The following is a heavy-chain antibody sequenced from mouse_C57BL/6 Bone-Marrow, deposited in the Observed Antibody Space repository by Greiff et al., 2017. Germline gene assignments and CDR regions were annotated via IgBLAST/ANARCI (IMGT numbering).Heavy chain of an antibody. CDR1: GFSLTSYG. V-gene: IGHV2-6*01. CDR2: IWGVGST. Sequence: QVQLKESGPGLVAPSQSLSITCTVSGFSLTSYGVDWVRQSPGKGLEWLGVIWGVGSTNYNSALKSRLSISEDNSKSQVFLNMNSLQTDDTAMYCCASEKDWFAYWGQGTLVTVSA. J-gene: IGHJ3*01. CDR3: ASEKDWFAY.